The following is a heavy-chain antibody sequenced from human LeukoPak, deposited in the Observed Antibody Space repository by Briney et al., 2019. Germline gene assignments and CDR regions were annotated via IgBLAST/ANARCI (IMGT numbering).Heavy chain of an antibody. V-gene: IGHV3-7*01. D-gene: IGHD3-10*01. CDR3: ARDKNWYYGSGSYYTQYYYYYGMGV. Sequence: GGSLRLSCAASGFTFSSYWMSWVRQAPGKGLEWVANIKQDGSEKYYVDSVKGRFTISRDNAKNSLYLQMNSLRAEDTAVYYCARDKNWYYGSGSYYTQYYYYYGMGVWGQGTTVTVSS. CDR2: IKQDGSEK. J-gene: IGHJ6*02. CDR1: GFTFSSYW.